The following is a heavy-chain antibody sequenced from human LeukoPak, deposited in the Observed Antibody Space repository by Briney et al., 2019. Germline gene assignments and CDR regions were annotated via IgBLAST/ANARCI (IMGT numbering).Heavy chain of an antibody. CDR3: ARNSEGLRLGELSPPI. Sequence: KPSETLSLTCTVSGGSISSSSYYWGWIRQPPGKGLDWIGSIYYSGSTYYNPSLKSRVTISVDTSKNQFSLTLSSVPAADTAVYYCARNSEGLRLGELSPPIWGQGTLVTVSS. CDR2: IYYSGST. D-gene: IGHD3-16*02. CDR1: GGSISSSSYY. V-gene: IGHV4-39*01. J-gene: IGHJ4*02.